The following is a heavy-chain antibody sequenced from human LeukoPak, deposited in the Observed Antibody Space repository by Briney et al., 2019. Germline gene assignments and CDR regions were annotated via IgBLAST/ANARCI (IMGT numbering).Heavy chain of an antibody. CDR3: ARASRGYSCGYGRY. D-gene: IGHD5-18*01. V-gene: IGHV3-11*06. J-gene: IGHJ4*02. CDR1: GFRVSGYD. CDR2: ISISSSNI. Sequence: GGSLRLSCAASGFRVSGYDLNWIRQAPGKGLEWIAYISISSSNIHYADSVKGRFTISRDNAKNSLYLQMNSLRAEDTAVYYCARASRGYSCGYGRYWGQGTLVTVSS.